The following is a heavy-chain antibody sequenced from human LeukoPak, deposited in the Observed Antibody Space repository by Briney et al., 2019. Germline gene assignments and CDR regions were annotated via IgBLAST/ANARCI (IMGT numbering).Heavy chain of an antibody. J-gene: IGHJ6*03. CDR3: ASGSTYYDILTGYPNSYYYYMDV. CDR2: ISDSGTTI. D-gene: IGHD3-9*01. V-gene: IGHV3-48*03. CDR1: GFTFSNYE. Sequence: GGSLRLSCAASGFTFSNYEMNWVRQAPGKGLEWVSYISDSGTTIYYGDSVKGRFTISRDNAKNSLYLQMNSLRAEDTAVYYCASGSTYYDILTGYPNSYYYYMDVWGKGTTVTISS.